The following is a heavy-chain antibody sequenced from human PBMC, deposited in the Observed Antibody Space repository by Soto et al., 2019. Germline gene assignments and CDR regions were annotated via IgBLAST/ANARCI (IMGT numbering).Heavy chain of an antibody. D-gene: IGHD3-16*02. Sequence: SETLSLTCTVSGGSISSSSYYWGWIRQPPGKGLEWIGRLYYSGSTYYNPSLKSRVTISVDTSKIQFSLKLSSVTAADTAVYYCARHRNDYVWGSYRPARPYGMDVWGQGTTVTVSS. J-gene: IGHJ6*02. V-gene: IGHV4-39*01. CDR2: LYYSGST. CDR3: ARHRNDYVWGSYRPARPYGMDV. CDR1: GGSISSSSYY.